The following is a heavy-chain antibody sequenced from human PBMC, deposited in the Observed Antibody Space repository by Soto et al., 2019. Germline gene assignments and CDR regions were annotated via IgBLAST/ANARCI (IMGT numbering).Heavy chain of an antibody. J-gene: IGHJ3*01. D-gene: IGHD3-22*01. V-gene: IGHV3-74*01. Sequence: EVQLLESGGGLVQPGGSLRLSCAASGFRFSTYWMHWVRQVPGKGLVWVSRISLDGSRTSYADSVKGRFTISRDNAKNTLYLQMRSLRAEDSAVYFCVRDRDFYDGRGYASPGDAFDVWGQGTVVSVSS. CDR2: ISLDGSRT. CDR1: GFRFSTYW. CDR3: VRDRDFYDGRGYASPGDAFDV.